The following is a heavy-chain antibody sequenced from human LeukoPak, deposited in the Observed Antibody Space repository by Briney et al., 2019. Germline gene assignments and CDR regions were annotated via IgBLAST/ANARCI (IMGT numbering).Heavy chain of an antibody. CDR1: GGSISSGGYY. V-gene: IGHV4-30-2*01. CDR2: IYHSGST. D-gene: IGHD2-15*01. CDR3: ARELPWVAP. Sequence: TLSLTCTVSGGSISSGGYYWSWIRQPPGKVLEWIGYIYHSGSTHYNPSLKSRVTISVDRSKHQFSLKLSSVTAADTAVYCCARELPWVAPWGQGTLVTVSS. J-gene: IGHJ5*02.